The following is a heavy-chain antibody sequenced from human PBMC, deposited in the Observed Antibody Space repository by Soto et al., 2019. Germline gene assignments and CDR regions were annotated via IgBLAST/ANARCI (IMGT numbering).Heavy chain of an antibody. D-gene: IGHD3-22*01. J-gene: IGHJ4*02. CDR1: GFTFSSYW. CDR3: ARDRYYYDSSGYYGDFDY. CDR2: IKQDGSEK. V-gene: IGHV3-7*03. Sequence: EVQLVESGGGLVQPGGSLKLSCAASGFTFSSYWMTWVRQAPGKGLEWVANIKQDGSEKYYVDSVKGRFTTSRDNAKNSLYLQMNSLRAEDTAVYYCARDRYYYDSSGYYGDFDYWGQGTLVTVSS.